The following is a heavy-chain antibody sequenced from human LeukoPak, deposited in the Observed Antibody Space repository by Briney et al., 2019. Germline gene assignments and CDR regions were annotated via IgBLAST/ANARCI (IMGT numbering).Heavy chain of an antibody. CDR3: AKGRYSSSWIYFES. J-gene: IGHJ4*02. CDR2: ISASGGSA. D-gene: IGHD6-13*01. Sequence: PGGSLRLSCAASGFTFNNAWMSWVRQAPGKGLEWVSSISASGGSAYYPDSVKGRFTVSRDNSRNTLYLQMNSLRAEDTALYHCAKGRYSSSWIYFESWGQGTLVTVSS. V-gene: IGHV3-23*01. CDR1: GFTFNNAW.